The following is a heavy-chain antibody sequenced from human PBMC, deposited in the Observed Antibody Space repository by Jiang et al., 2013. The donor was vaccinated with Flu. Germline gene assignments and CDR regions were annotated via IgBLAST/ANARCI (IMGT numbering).Heavy chain of an antibody. Sequence: ISSSSSYIYYADSVKGRFTISRDNAKNSLYLQMNSLRAEDTAVYYCARGAGYFDWLPVDYWGQGTLVTVSS. D-gene: IGHD3-9*01. CDR3: ARGAGYFDWLPVDY. CDR2: ISSSSSYI. J-gene: IGHJ4*02. V-gene: IGHV3-21*01.